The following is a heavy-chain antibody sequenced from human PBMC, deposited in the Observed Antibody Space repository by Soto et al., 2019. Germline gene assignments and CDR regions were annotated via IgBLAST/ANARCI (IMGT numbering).Heavy chain of an antibody. V-gene: IGHV3-9*01. J-gene: IGHJ4*02. D-gene: IGHD3-3*01. CDR2: ITWNSRVL. CDR1: GLNFDDFA. CDR3: AKGRYDFWSPYYFDS. Sequence: GGSLRLSCVGTGLNFDDFAMHWVRQAPGKGLEWVSGITWNSRVLAYADSVKGRFTISRDNARNSLYLQMDSLRDEDTALYYCAKGRYDFWSPYYFDSCRQRPLVPASS.